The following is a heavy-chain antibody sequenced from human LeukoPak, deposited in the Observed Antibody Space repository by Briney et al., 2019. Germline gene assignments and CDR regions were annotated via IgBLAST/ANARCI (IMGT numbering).Heavy chain of an antibody. CDR1: GGSISSSSYY. V-gene: IGHV4-39*01. Sequence: SETLSLTCTLAGGSISSSSYYWGWIRQPPGKGLEWIGSIYYSGSTYYNPSLKSRVTISVDTSKIQFSLKLSSVTAADTAVYYCARIGPYDFWSGYLGDFDYWGQGTLVTVSS. CDR3: ARIGPYDFWSGYLGDFDY. D-gene: IGHD3-3*01. CDR2: IYYSGST. J-gene: IGHJ4*02.